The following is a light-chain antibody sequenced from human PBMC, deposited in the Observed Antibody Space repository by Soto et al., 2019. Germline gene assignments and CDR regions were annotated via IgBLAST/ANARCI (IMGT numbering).Light chain of an antibody. CDR1: GSNIGAGYD. J-gene: IGLJ2*01. CDR3: QSYDSRLTAWI. CDR2: ANN. V-gene: IGLV1-40*01. Sequence: QSVLTQPPSVSGAPGQRVTISCTGSGSNIGAGYDVHWYQQLPGTAPKLLIYANNNRPSGVPDRFSGSKSGTSASLAITGLQAEDEAGYYCQSYDSRLTAWIFGGGT.